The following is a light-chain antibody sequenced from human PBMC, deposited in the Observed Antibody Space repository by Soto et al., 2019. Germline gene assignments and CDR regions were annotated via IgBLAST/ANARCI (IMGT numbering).Light chain of an antibody. CDR1: SSDVGGYNY. V-gene: IGLV2-8*01. J-gene: IGLJ2*01. Sequence: QSVLTQPPSASGSPGHSVTISCTGTSSDVGGYNYVSWYQQHPGKAPKLMIYEVNKRPSGVPDRFSGSKSGNTASLTVSGLXXXXEXXXYCSSYADSNIVVFGGGTKVTVL. CDR2: EVN. CDR3: SSYADSNIVV.